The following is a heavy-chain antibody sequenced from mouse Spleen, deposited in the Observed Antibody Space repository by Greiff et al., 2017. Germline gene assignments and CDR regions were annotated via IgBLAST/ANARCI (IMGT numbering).Heavy chain of an antibody. CDR1: GYTFTSYW. D-gene: IGHD2-1*01. CDR3: ARREGNYVWYFDV. Sequence: QVQLQQPGAELVKPGASVKLSCKASGYTFTSYWMQWVKQRPGQGLEWIGEIDPSDSYTNYNQKFKGKATLTVDTSSSTAYMQLSSLTSEDSAVYYCARREGNYVWYFDVWGAGTTVTVSS. V-gene: IGHV1-50*01. CDR2: IDPSDSYT. J-gene: IGHJ1*01.